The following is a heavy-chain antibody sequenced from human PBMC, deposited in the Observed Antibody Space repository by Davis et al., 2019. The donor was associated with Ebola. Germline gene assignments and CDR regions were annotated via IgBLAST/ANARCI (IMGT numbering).Heavy chain of an antibody. J-gene: IGHJ6*02. Sequence: GESLKISCAASGFTVSSNYMSWVRQAPGKGLEWVANIKQDGSEKYYVDSVKGRFTISRDNAKNSLYLQMNSLRAEDTAVYYCARDRIVVVPAAILYYYYGMDVWGQGTTVTVSS. CDR2: IKQDGSEK. CDR3: ARDRIVVVPAAILYYYYGMDV. V-gene: IGHV3-7*01. D-gene: IGHD2-2*02. CDR1: GFTVSSNY.